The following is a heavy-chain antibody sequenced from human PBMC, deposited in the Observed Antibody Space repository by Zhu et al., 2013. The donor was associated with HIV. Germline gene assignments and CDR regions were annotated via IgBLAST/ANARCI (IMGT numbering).Heavy chain of an antibody. D-gene: IGHD5-18*01. Sequence: QVQLVQSGAEVKKPGSSVKVSCKASGGTFSSYAISWVRQAPGQGLEWMGGIIPIFGTANYAQKFQGRVTITADKSTSTAYMELSSLRSEDTAVYYCARGQVDTASPTGLNWFDPWGRGNPSVTVSS. CDR1: GGTFSSYA. CDR2: IIPIFGTA. J-gene: IGHJ5*02. CDR3: ARGQVDTASPTGLNWFDP. V-gene: IGHV1-69*06.